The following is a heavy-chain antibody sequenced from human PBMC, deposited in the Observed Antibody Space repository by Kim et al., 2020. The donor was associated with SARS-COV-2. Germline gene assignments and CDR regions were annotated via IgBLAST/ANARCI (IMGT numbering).Heavy chain of an antibody. CDR2: IYSGGST. V-gene: IGHV3-66*01. D-gene: IGHD1-7*01. CDR1: GFTVSSNY. Sequence: GGSLRLSCAASGFTVSSNYMSWVRQAPGKGLEWVSVIYSGGSTYYADSVKGRFTISRDNSKNTLYLQMNSLRAEDTAVYYCARGSNWNYGDWYFDLWGRGTLVTVSS. CDR3: ARGSNWNYGDWYFDL. J-gene: IGHJ2*01.